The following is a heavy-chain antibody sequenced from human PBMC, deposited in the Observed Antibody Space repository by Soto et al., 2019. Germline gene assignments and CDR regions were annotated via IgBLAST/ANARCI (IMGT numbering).Heavy chain of an antibody. J-gene: IGHJ4*02. Sequence: EVQLLESGGGLVQPGGSLRLSCAASGITFSSYAMSWVRQAPGKGLEWVSGISGSGGSRNYADSVKGRFTISRDNSKNALYLQMNSLRVEDTAVYYSAKDKGDDWGQGTLVAVSS. V-gene: IGHV3-23*01. CDR2: ISGSGGSR. CDR3: AKDKGDD. CDR1: GITFSSYA.